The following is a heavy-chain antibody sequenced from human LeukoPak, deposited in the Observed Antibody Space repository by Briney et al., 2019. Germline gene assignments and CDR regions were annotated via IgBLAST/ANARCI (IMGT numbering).Heavy chain of an antibody. CDR1: GVSIVSNYW. Sequence: SSETLSLTCAVSGVSIVSNYWWNWVRQSPGKGLEWIGQIHHSGSTIYNPSLKSRVTISVDKPRSQLSLKVDSVTAADSAVYYCARDCSGDGCYSRTLAIWGQGTMVIVSS. CDR3: ARDCSGDGCYSRTLAI. J-gene: IGHJ3*02. V-gene: IGHV4-4*02. D-gene: IGHD2-15*01. CDR2: IHHSGST.